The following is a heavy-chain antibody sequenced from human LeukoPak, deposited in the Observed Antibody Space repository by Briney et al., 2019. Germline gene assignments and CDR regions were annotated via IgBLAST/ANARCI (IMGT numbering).Heavy chain of an antibody. Sequence: SETLSLTCTVSGYSISSGYYWGWIRQSPGKGLEWIGSIYHSGSTYYNPSLKSRVTISVDTSKNQFSLKPGSVTAADTAVYYCARDPRDYYDSQPMDVWGKGTTVTVSS. V-gene: IGHV4-38-2*02. CDR1: GYSISSGYY. D-gene: IGHD3-22*01. CDR3: ARDPRDYYDSQPMDV. CDR2: IYHSGST. J-gene: IGHJ6*03.